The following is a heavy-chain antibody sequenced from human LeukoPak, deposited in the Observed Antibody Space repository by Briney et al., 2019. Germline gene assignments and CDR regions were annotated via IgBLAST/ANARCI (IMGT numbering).Heavy chain of an antibody. J-gene: IGHJ4*02. Sequence: GGSLRLSCAASGFTFDDYAMHWVRQAPGKGLEWVSLISGDGGRTYYADSVNGRFTISRDNSKNSLYLHMDSLRTEDTALYYCARDGYGDYVAYFDYWGQGTLVTVSS. V-gene: IGHV3-43*02. CDR2: ISGDGGRT. CDR1: GFTFDDYA. CDR3: ARDGYGDYVAYFDY. D-gene: IGHD4-17*01.